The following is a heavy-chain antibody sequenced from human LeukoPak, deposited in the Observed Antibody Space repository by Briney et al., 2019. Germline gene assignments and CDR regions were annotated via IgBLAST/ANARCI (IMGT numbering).Heavy chain of an antibody. Sequence: GGSLRLSCAASGFTFSTYSMKWVRQAPGKGLEWVSSISSSSSYIYYADSVKGRFTISRDNAKNSLYLQMNSLTAEDTAVYYCARDPCCCDGDCYSVLDYWGQGTLVTVSS. V-gene: IGHV3-21*01. J-gene: IGHJ4*02. CDR1: GFTFSTYS. D-gene: IGHD2-21*02. CDR3: ARDPCCCDGDCYSVLDY. CDR2: ISSSSSYI.